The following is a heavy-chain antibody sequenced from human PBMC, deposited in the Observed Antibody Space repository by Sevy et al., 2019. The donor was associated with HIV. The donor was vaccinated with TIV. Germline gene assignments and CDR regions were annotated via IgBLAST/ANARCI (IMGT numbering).Heavy chain of an antibody. V-gene: IGHV6-1*01. CDR2: TYYRSKWYN. CDR3: ARDRGSSSWPFDY. Sequence: SQTLSLTCAISGDSVSSNSAVWNWIRQSPSRGLEWLGRTYYRSKWYNDYAVSVKSRITINPDTSKIQFSLQLNSVTPEDTAVYYCARDRGSSSWPFDYWGQGTLVTVSS. D-gene: IGHD6-13*01. J-gene: IGHJ4*02. CDR1: GDSVSSNSAV.